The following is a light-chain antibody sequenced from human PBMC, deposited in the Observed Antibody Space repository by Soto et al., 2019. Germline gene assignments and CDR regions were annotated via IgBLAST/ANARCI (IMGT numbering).Light chain of an antibody. V-gene: IGLV2-14*01. CDR3: SSYTSSSSWV. J-gene: IGLJ3*02. CDR1: SSDVGGYNY. Sequence: QSALTQPASVSGSPGHSITISCTGTSSDVGGYNYVSWYQQLPGNAPKLMIYDVSNRPSGVSNRFSGSKSGNTSSLTVSGLQAEDEADYYCSSYTSSSSWVLGVCTKLTVL. CDR2: DVS.